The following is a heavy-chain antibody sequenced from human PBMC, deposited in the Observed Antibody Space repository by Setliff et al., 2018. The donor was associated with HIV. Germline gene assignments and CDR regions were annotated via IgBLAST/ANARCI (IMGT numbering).Heavy chain of an antibody. CDR2: IYNSAST. J-gene: IGHJ5*02. CDR3: ARHSGVASPNWFDP. D-gene: IGHD3-10*01. V-gene: IGHV4-59*08. CDR1: GDSISTDY. Sequence: SETLSLTCTVSGDSISTDYWTWIRQPPGKGLEWIGYIYNSASTSYNPSLKSRFTMSLDTSKNQFSLKLSSVTAADTAVYYCARHSGVASPNWFDPWGQGTLVTVSS.